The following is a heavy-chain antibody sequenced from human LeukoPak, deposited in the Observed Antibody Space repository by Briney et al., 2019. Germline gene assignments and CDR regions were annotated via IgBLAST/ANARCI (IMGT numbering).Heavy chain of an antibody. CDR1: GFTFSRYW. D-gene: IGHD1-26*01. CDR2: IKDDGSQK. Sequence: GGSLRLSCAASGFTFSRYWMTWVRQAPGKGLEWVANIKDDGSQKYYVDSVKGRFTISRDNAKNSLYLQMNSLGAEDTAVYYCASDVGKGFDCWGQGTLVTVSS. J-gene: IGHJ4*02. CDR3: ASDVGKGFDC. V-gene: IGHV3-7*01.